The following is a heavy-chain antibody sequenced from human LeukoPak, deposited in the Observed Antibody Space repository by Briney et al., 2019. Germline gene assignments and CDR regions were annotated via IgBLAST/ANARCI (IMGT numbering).Heavy chain of an antibody. CDR1: GFTFSSYG. J-gene: IGHJ4*02. CDR2: IRSKANSYAT. Sequence: PGGSLRLSCAASGFTFSSYGMHWVRQASGKGLEWVGRIRSKANSYATAYAASVKGRFTISRDDSKNTAYLQMNSLKTEDTAVYYCTRPGARAHYWGQGTLVTVSS. V-gene: IGHV3-73*01. CDR3: TRPGARAHY.